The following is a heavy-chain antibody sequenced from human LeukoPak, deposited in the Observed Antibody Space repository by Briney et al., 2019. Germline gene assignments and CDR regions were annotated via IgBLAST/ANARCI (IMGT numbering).Heavy chain of an antibody. D-gene: IGHD6-13*01. Sequence: SETLSLTCTVSGGSISSGSYYWSWLRQPAGKGLEWIGRIYASGSTNYNPSLKSRLTISVDTSKNQFSLKLSSVTAAGTAVYYCARAGQQQLVLSSQIKYYYYYMDVWGKGTTVIVSS. CDR1: GGSISSGSYY. CDR2: IYASGST. J-gene: IGHJ6*03. CDR3: ARAGQQQLVLSSQIKYYYYYMDV. V-gene: IGHV4-61*02.